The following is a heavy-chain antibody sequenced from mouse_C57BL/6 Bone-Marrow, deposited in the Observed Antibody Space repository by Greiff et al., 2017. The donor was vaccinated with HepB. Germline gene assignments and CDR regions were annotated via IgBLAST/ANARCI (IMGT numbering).Heavy chain of an antibody. D-gene: IGHD2-1*01. CDR2: ISSGGSYT. Sequence: EVQLVESGGDLVKPGGSLKLSCAASGFTFSSYGMSWVRQTPDKRLEWVATISSGGSYTYYPDSVKGRFTISRDNAKNTLYLQMSSLKSEDTAMYYCASYGNYAYWGQGTTLTVSS. CDR1: GFTFSSYG. CDR3: ASYGNYAY. J-gene: IGHJ2*01. V-gene: IGHV5-6*01.